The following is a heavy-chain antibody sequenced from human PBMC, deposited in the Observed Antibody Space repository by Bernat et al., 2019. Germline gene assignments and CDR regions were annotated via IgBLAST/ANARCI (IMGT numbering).Heavy chain of an antibody. CDR3: AKAEIDSSGYCFDY. Sequence: QVQLVESGGGVVQPGRSLRLSCAASGFTFSSYGMHWVRQAPGKGLEWVAVISYDGSNKYYADSVKGRFTISRDNSKNTLYLQMNSLGAEDTAVYYCAKAEIDSSGYCFDYWGQGTLVTVSS. V-gene: IGHV3-30*18. D-gene: IGHD3-22*01. CDR1: GFTFSSYG. J-gene: IGHJ4*02. CDR2: ISYDGSNK.